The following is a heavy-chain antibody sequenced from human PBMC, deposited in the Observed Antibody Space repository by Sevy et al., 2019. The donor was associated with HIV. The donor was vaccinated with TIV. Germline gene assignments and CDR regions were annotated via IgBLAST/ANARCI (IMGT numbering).Heavy chain of an antibody. Sequence: GGSLRLSCAASGFTFSTYAMNWVRQAPGKGLEWVSSISGSGRDTYYADSVEGRFTISRDSSKNTLYLQMNSLRADDTAVYYCAKGFCSGGSCPRDYYYYGMDVWGQGTTVTVSS. CDR3: AKGFCSGGSCPRDYYYYGMDV. CDR2: ISGSGRDT. J-gene: IGHJ6*02. CDR1: GFTFSTYA. V-gene: IGHV3-23*01. D-gene: IGHD2-15*01.